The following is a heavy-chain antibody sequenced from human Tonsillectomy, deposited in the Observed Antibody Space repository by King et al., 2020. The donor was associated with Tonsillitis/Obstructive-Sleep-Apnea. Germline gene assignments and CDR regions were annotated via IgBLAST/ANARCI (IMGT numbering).Heavy chain of an antibody. J-gene: IGHJ6*03. CDR2: IIPIFGTA. CDR1: GGTFSSYA. Sequence: VQLVQSGAEVKKPGSSVKVSCKASGGTFSSYAISWVRQAPGQGLERMGGIIPIFGTANYAQKFQGRVTITADESTSTAYMELSSLRSEDTAVYYCARDSQYYDFWSGYYNGNYYYYYYMDVWGKGTTVTVSS. V-gene: IGHV1-69*12. D-gene: IGHD3-3*01. CDR3: ARDSQYYDFWSGYYNGNYYYYYYMDV.